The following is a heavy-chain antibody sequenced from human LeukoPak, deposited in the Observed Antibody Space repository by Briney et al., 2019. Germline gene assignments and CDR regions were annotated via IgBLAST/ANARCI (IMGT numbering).Heavy chain of an antibody. J-gene: IGHJ6*03. Sequence: GGSLRLSCAASGFTFSSYSMNWVRQAPGKGLEWVSSISSSSSYIYYADSVKGRFTISRDNAKNSLYLQMNSLRAEDTAVYYCARSGDYLGDYYYHYYMDVWGKGTTVTASS. V-gene: IGHV3-21*01. D-gene: IGHD4-17*01. CDR2: ISSSSSYI. CDR1: GFTFSSYS. CDR3: ARSGDYLGDYYYHYYMDV.